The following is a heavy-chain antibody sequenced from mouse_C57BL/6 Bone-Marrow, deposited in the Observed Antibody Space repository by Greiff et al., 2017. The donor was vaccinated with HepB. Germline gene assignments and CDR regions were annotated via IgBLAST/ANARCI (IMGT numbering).Heavy chain of an antibody. J-gene: IGHJ2*01. D-gene: IGHD1-1*01. CDR2: ISSGSSTI. Sequence: EVKLMESGGGLVKPGGSLKLSCAASGFTFSDYGMHWVRQAPEKGLEWVAYISSGSSTIYYADKVKGRFTISRDNAKNTLFLQMTSLRSEDTAMDYCARPYGSLFDYWGQGTTLTVSS. V-gene: IGHV5-17*01. CDR1: GFTFSDYG. CDR3: ARPYGSLFDY.